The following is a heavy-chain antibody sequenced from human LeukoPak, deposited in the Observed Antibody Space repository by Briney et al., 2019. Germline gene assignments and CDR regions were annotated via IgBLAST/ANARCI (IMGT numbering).Heavy chain of an antibody. J-gene: IGHJ4*02. V-gene: IGHV3-11*01. D-gene: IGHD5-24*01. CDR1: GFTFSDYY. Sequence: GGSLRLSCAASGFTFSDYYMSWIRQAPGKGLEWVSYISSSGSTIYYADSVKGRSTISRDNAKNSLYLQMNSLRAEDTAVYYCAREDVEMATPFDYWGQGTLVTVSS. CDR2: ISSSGSTI. CDR3: AREDVEMATPFDY.